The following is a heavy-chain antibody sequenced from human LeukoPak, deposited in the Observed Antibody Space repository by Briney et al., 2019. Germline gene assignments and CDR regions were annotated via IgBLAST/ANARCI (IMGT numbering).Heavy chain of an antibody. D-gene: IGHD2-2*01. CDR1: GYTFTGYY. CDR2: INPNSGGT. V-gene: IGHV1-2*02. CDR3: ARDSYCSGTSCYAYFDY. Sequence: GASVKVSCKASGYTFTGYYMHWVRQAPGQGLEWMGWINPNSGGTNYAQKFQGRVTMTRDTSISTAYMELSRLRSDDTAVYYCARDSYCSGTSCYAYFDYWGQGTLVTVSS. J-gene: IGHJ4*02.